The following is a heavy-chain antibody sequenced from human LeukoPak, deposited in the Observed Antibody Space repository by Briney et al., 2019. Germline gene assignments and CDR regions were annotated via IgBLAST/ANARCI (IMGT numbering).Heavy chain of an antibody. Sequence: SVKVSCKASGGTFSSYAISWVRQAPGQGLEWMGGIIPIFGTANYAQKFQGRVTITADESTSTAYMELGSLRSEDTAVYYCARRPPYYSLEHYGMDVWGKGTTVTVSS. CDR2: IIPIFGTA. CDR1: GGTFSSYA. V-gene: IGHV1-69*01. J-gene: IGHJ6*04. D-gene: IGHD3-16*01. CDR3: ARRPPYYSLEHYGMDV.